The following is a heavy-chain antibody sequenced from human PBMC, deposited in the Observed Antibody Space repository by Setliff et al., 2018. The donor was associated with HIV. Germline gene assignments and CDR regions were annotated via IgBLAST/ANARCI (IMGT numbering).Heavy chain of an antibody. D-gene: IGHD3-16*01. CDR1: GDTFSRST. CDR2: IIPVLGIT. V-gene: IGHV1-69*10. Sequence: ASVKVSCKASGDTFSRSTYTWVRRAPGQGLDWMGGIIPVLGITNYAQKFQGRVILTADESTSTHYMELTSLTFEDTAVYYCAKEVGGSYALGSKVLDSWGQGTLVTSPQ. J-gene: IGHJ4*02. CDR3: AKEVGGSYALGSKVLDS.